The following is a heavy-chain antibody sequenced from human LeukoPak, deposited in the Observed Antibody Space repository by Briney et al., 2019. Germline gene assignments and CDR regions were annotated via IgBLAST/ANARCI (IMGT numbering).Heavy chain of an antibody. CDR2: IYSGGST. CDR1: GFSFSTYA. D-gene: IGHD3-9*01. Sequence: GGSLRLSCAASGFSFSTYAMSWVRQAPGKGLEWVSVIYSGGSTYYADSVKGRFTISRDNSKNTLYLQMNSLRAEDTAVYYCARVRSPEYYDILTGYYWVYYYYYMDVWGKGTTVTISS. V-gene: IGHV3-66*01. J-gene: IGHJ6*03. CDR3: ARVRSPEYYDILTGYYWVYYYYYMDV.